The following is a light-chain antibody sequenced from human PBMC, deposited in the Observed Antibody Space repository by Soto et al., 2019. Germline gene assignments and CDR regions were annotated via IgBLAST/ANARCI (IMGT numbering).Light chain of an antibody. J-gene: IGKJ1*01. CDR2: DVS. V-gene: IGKV3-20*01. CDR1: QSVSSNY. CDR3: QQYGSSPT. Sequence: EIVLTQSPGTLSLSPGERATLSCRSSQSVSSNYLAWYQQKPDQAPRLVIYDVSGRATGIPDRFSGRGSGTDFTHTISRLEPEDFAVYYCQQYGSSPTFGQGTKVEIK.